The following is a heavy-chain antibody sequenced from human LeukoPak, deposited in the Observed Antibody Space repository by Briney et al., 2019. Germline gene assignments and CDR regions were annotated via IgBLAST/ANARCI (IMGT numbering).Heavy chain of an antibody. CDR1: GGSISSGGYY. V-gene: IGHV4-30-2*01. J-gene: IGHJ6*03. CDR3: AREDPTGEDVYYYYMDV. CDR2: IYHSGST. D-gene: IGHD7-27*01. Sequence: PSETLSLTCTVSGGSISSGGYYWSWIRQPPGKGLEWIGYIYHSGSTYYNPSLKSRVTISVDRSKNQFSLKLSSATAADTAVYYCAREDPTGEDVYYYYMDVWGKGTTVTVSS.